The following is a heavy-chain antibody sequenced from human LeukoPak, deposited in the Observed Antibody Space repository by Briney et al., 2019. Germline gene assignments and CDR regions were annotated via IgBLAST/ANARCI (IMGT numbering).Heavy chain of an antibody. CDR2: ISSSSSYI. Sequence: PGRSLRLSCAASGFTFSSYAMHWVRQAPGKGLEWVSSISSSSSYIYYADSVKGRFTISRDNAKNSLYLQMNSLRAEDTAVYYCARGSTLDYWGQGTLVTVSS. CDR3: ARGSTLDY. CDR1: GFTFSSYA. V-gene: IGHV3-21*01. J-gene: IGHJ4*02.